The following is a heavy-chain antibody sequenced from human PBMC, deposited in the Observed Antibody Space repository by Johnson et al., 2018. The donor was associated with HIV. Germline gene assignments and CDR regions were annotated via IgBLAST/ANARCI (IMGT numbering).Heavy chain of an antibody. Sequence: VQLVESGGGVVQPGRSLRLSCAASGFTFSNYAMHWVRQAPGKGLEWVAVISYDGSNKYYADSVKGRFTISRDNSKNTLYLQMNSLRAEDTAVYYCANDDQNYYGSGSYYDAFDIWGQGTMVTVSS. CDR1: GFTFSNYA. CDR3: ANDDQNYYGSGSYYDAFDI. D-gene: IGHD3-10*01. V-gene: IGHV3-30*18. CDR2: ISYDGSNK. J-gene: IGHJ3*02.